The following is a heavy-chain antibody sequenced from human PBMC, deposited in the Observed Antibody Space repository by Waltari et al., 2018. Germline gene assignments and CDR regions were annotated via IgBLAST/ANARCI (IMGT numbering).Heavy chain of an antibody. CDR1: GGSISSSSYY. V-gene: IGHV4-39*07. D-gene: IGHD1-26*01. CDR3: AGGKWELLDIRV. J-gene: IGHJ4*02. Sequence: QLQLQESGPGLVKPSETLSLTCTVSGGSISSSSYYWGWIRQPPGKGLEWIGSIDYSGGTYCNPSLKSRVTISLDTSKNQSSLKLSSVTAADTAVYYCAGGKWELLDIRVWGQGTLVTVSS. CDR2: IDYSGGT.